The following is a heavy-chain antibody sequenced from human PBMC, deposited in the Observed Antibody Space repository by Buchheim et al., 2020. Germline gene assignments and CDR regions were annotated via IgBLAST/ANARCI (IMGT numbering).Heavy chain of an antibody. D-gene: IGHD3-22*01. J-gene: IGHJ3*02. CDR1: GFTFSSYA. Sequence: QVQLVESGGGVVQPGRSLRLSCAASGFTFSSYAMHWVRQAPGKGLEWVAVISYDGSNKYYADSVKGRFTISRDNSQNTLYLQMNSLRAEDTAVYYCARGRGYYYDSSGPTDALDIWGQGT. V-gene: IGHV3-30*04. CDR3: ARGRGYYYDSSGPTDALDI. CDR2: ISYDGSNK.